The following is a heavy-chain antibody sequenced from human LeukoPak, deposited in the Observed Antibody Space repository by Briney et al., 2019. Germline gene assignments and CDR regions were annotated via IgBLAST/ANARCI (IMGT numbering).Heavy chain of an antibody. Sequence: GGSLRLSCAASGFTFSSYSMNWVRQAPGKGLEWVSSISSSSSYVYYADSVKGRFTISRDNAKNSLYLQMNSLRAEDTAVYYCARSYVWGSYRGNWYFDLWGRGTLVTVSS. CDR1: GFTFSSYS. CDR2: ISSSSSYV. J-gene: IGHJ2*01. V-gene: IGHV3-21*04. D-gene: IGHD3-16*02. CDR3: ARSYVWGSYRGNWYFDL.